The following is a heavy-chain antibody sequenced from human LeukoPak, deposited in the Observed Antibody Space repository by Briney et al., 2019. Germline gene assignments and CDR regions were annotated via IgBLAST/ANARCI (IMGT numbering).Heavy chain of an antibody. CDR1: GFTFSNYA. CDR2: ISYAGSNK. Sequence: GRSLRLSCAASGFTFSNYAMHWVRQAPGKGLEWVAFISYAGSNKYYADSVKGRFTISRDNAKNTLYLQMNSLRAEDTAVYYCARDTAPRAAAGVDYWGQGTLVTVSS. CDR3: ARDTAPRAAAGVDY. V-gene: IGHV3-30-3*01. D-gene: IGHD6-13*01. J-gene: IGHJ4*02.